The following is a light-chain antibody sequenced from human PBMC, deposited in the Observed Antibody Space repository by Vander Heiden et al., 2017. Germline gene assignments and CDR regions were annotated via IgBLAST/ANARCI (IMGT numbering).Light chain of an antibody. CDR1: SSNIGNNY. Sequence: QSVLTQPPSVSAAPGRKVTISCSGSSSNIGNNYVSWYQQLTGTAPKLLIYDNNKRPSGIPDRFSGSKSGTSATLGITGLRTGDEADYYCETWDSSLSAVVFGGGTKLTVL. CDR2: DNN. J-gene: IGLJ2*01. V-gene: IGLV1-51*01. CDR3: ETWDSSLSAVV.